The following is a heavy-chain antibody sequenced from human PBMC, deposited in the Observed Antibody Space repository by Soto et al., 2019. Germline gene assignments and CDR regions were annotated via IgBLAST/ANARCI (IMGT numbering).Heavy chain of an antibody. CDR2: INAGNGNT. CDR1: GYTFTSYA. V-gene: IGHV1-3*01. J-gene: IGHJ3*02. Sequence: GASVKVSCKASGYTFTSYAMHWVRQAPGQRLEWMGWINAGNGNTKYSQKFQGRVTITRDTSASTAYMELSSLRSEDTAVYYCARDRSLSADLWFRYVHDAFDIWGQATMVTVSS. D-gene: IGHD3-10*01. CDR3: ARDRSLSADLWFRYVHDAFDI.